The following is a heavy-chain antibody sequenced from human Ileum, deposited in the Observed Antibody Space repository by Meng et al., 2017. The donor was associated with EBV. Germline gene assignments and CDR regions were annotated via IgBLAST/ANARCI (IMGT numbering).Heavy chain of an antibody. J-gene: IGHJ4*02. CDR3: AGGRAGYGGYKT. V-gene: IGHV4-61*03. CDR2: ILSGST. D-gene: IGHD5-12*01. Sequence: VQLLESGPGLVKASEPLSLTCTVSSGSVSSGDYHWSWIRQPPGKGLEWIGYILSGSTNYDPSLTNRVTISVDTSKNHFSLKLTSVTAADTAVYYCAGGRAGYGGYKTWGQGTLVTVSS. CDR1: SGSVSSGDYH.